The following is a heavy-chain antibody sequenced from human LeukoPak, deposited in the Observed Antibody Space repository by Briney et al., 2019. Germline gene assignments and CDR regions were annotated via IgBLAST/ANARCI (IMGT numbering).Heavy chain of an antibody. Sequence: PGGSLRLSCAASGFTFSSYGMTWVRQAPGKGLEWVSAISGGGTTYYADFVRGRCIISRDNAKNSLYLQMNSLRAEDTAVYYCARGRSGWYHNFDYWGQGTLVTVSS. CDR2: ISGGGTT. CDR3: ARGRSGWYHNFDY. D-gene: IGHD6-19*01. V-gene: IGHV3-69-1*01. J-gene: IGHJ4*02. CDR1: GFTFSSYG.